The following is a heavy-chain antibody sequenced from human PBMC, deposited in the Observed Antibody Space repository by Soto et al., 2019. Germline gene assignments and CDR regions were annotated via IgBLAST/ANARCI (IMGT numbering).Heavy chain of an antibody. J-gene: IGHJ6*03. V-gene: IGHV4-59*08. D-gene: IGHD6-6*01. CDR3: ARRASTVHLYYYYYYMDV. Sequence: PSETLSLTCTVSGGSISSYYWSWIRQPPGKGLEWIGYIYYSGSTSYNPSLKSRVTISVDTSKNQFSLKLSSVTAADTAVYYCARRASTVHLYYYYYYMDVWGKGTTVTVSS. CDR1: GGSISSYY. CDR2: IYYSGST.